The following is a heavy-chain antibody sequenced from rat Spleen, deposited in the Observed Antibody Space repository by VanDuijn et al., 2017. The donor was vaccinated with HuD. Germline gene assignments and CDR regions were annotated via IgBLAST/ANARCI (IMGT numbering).Heavy chain of an antibody. CDR2: ITSGGSNT. V-gene: IGHV5S13*01. D-gene: IGHD1-7*01. J-gene: IGHJ2*01. Sequence: EVQLVESGGGLVQPGRSLKLSCAASGFTFSSFAMAWVRQAPKKGLEWVATITSGGSNTYYPDSVKGRFTISRDNAKNTLYRQMDSLRSEDTATYYCARRRTMGPFDYWGQEVMVTVSS. CDR3: ARRRTMGPFDY. CDR1: GFTFSSFA.